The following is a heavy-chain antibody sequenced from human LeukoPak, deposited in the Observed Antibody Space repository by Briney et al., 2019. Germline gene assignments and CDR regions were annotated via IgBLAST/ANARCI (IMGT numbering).Heavy chain of an antibody. CDR2: ISYDGSNK. J-gene: IGHJ4*02. CDR3: AKDTYSTSSGPDY. Sequence: GGSLRLSCAASGFTFSGYAMHWVRQAPGQGLEWVVVISYDGSNKYYADSVKGRFTISRDNSKNTLYLQMNSLRAEDTAVYYCAKDTYSTSSGPDYWGQGTLVTVSS. D-gene: IGHD6-6*01. V-gene: IGHV3-30*18. CDR1: GFTFSGYA.